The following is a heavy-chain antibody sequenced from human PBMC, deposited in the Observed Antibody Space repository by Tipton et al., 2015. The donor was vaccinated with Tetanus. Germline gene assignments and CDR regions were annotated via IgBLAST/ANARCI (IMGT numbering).Heavy chain of an antibody. CDR2: IRRDGGEM. V-gene: IGHV3-7*01. D-gene: IGHD1/OR15-1a*01. CDR3: ARDRGEDWTNFYYMDV. J-gene: IGHJ6*03. CDR1: GFAFNDYW. Sequence: SLRLSCAASGFAFNDYWLSWVRQAPGKGLEWVANIRRDGGEMYYVDSVKGRFTISRDNAKKSLYLQMNSLRVEDTAVYYCARDRGEDWTNFYYMDVWGKGTTVTVSS.